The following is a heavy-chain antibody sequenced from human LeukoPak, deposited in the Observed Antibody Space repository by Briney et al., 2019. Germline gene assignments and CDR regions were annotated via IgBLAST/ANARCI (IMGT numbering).Heavy chain of an antibody. CDR3: ASWYSSSWFDAFDI. V-gene: IGHV3-53*01. J-gene: IGHJ3*02. D-gene: IGHD6-13*01. Sequence: GGSLRLSCAASGFTVSSNYMSWVRQAPGKGLEWVSVIYSGGSTYYADSVKGRFTISRGNSKNTLYLQMNSLRAEDTAVYYCASWYSSSWFDAFDIWGQGTMVTVSS. CDR1: GFTVSSNY. CDR2: IYSGGST.